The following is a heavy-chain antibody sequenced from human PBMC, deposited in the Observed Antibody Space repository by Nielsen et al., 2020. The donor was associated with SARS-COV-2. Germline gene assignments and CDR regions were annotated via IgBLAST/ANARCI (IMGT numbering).Heavy chain of an antibody. V-gene: IGHV4-34*01. CDR1: GGSFSGYY. J-gene: IGHJ6*02. D-gene: IGHD3-10*01. CDR2: INRSGST. Sequence: SETLSLTCAVYGGSFSGYYWSWIRQPPGKGLEWIGEINRSGSTNYNPSLKSRVTISVDTSKNQFSLKLSSVTAADTAVYYCARGSISMVRGVIQNYYYYYGMDVWGQGTTATVSS. CDR3: ARGSISMVRGVIQNYYYYYGMDV.